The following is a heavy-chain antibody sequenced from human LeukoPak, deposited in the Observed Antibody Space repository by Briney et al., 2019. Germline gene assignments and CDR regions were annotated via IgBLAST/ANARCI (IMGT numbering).Heavy chain of an antibody. V-gene: IGHV4-61*02. CDR1: GGSISSGSYY. J-gene: IGHJ6*03. CDR2: IYTSGST. D-gene: IGHD3-10*01. CDR3: AREGDYYGSGSYYYYYYYMDV. Sequence: PSQTLSLTCTVSGGSISSGSYYWSWIRQPAGKGLEWIGRIYTSGSTNYNPSLKSRVTISVDTSKNQFSLKLSSVTAADTAVYYCAREGDYYGSGSYYYYYYYMDVWGKGTTVTVSS.